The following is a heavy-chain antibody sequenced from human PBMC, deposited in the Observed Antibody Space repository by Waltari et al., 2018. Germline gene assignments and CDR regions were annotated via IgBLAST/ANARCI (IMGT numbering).Heavy chain of an antibody. D-gene: IGHD1-26*01. CDR3: ARGVGELLLGGNYYYYGMDV. CDR1: GGTFSSYS. V-gene: IGHV1-69*01. CDR2: IIPIFGTA. Sequence: QVQLVQSGAEVKKPGSSVKVSCKASGGTFSSYSISWVRPAPGQGLEWMGGIIPIFGTANYAQKFQGRVTITADESTSTAYMELSSLRSEDTAVYYCARGVGELLLGGNYYYYGMDVWGQGTTVTVSS. J-gene: IGHJ6*02.